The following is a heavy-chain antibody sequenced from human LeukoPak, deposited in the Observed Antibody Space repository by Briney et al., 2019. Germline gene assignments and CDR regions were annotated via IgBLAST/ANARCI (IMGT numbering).Heavy chain of an antibody. J-gene: IGHJ4*02. CDR1: GFTFSSYW. CDR3: AKIDASSSWYSDY. CDR2: IASDGSST. V-gene: IGHV3-74*01. Sequence: GGSLRLSCAASGFTFSSYWMNWVRQAPGEGLVWVSRIASDGSSTTYADSVKGRFSISRDNAKNTLYLQMNSLRVEDTAVYYCAKIDASSSWYSDYWGQGTLVTVSS. D-gene: IGHD6-13*01.